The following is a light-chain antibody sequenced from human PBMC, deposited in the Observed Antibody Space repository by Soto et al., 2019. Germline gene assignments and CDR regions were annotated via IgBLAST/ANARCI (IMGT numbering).Light chain of an antibody. J-gene: IGKJ5*01. V-gene: IGKV3-20*01. CDR1: QSVSSY. CDR3: QQYGTSEII. CDR2: DTS. Sequence: EFVLTQSPATLSLSPGERATLSGMASQSVSSYLAWYQQKPGQPPRLLIYDTSSRASGIPDRFSGSGSGTDFTLTISRLETEDFAVFYCQQYGTSEIIFGQGTRLEIK.